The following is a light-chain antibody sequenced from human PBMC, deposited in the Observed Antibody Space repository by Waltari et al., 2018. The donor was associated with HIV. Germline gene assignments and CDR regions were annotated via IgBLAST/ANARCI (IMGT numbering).Light chain of an antibody. CDR3: SSYAGSNNMV. Sequence: QSALTQPPSASGSPGQSVTISCTGTSSDVGGYNYVSWYQQHPGKAPKLMIYEASKRPSGVPDRFSASKSGNTASLTVSGLQAEDEADYYCSSYAGSNNMVFGGGTKLTVL. V-gene: IGLV2-8*01. CDR2: EAS. J-gene: IGLJ2*01. CDR1: SSDVGGYNY.